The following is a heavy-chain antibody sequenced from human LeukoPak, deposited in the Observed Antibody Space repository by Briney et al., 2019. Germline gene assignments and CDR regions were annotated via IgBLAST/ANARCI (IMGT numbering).Heavy chain of an antibody. D-gene: IGHD3-22*01. V-gene: IGHV4-59*01. Sequence: SETLSLTCSVSGGSISSYYWSWIRQPPGKGLEWIGYIHYSGSTNYNPSLKSRVTISVDTSKNQSSLKLSSVAAADTAVYYCARDDSTGLEGVWGQGTLVTVSS. J-gene: IGHJ4*02. CDR2: IHYSGST. CDR1: GGSISSYY. CDR3: ARDDSTGLEGV.